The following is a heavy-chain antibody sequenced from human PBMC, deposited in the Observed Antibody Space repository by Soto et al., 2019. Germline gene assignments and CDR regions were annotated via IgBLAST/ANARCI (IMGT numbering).Heavy chain of an antibody. CDR3: ARRVRGGYFDY. CDR2: IYYSGST. Sequence: PSETLSLTCTVSGGSISSYYWSWIRQPPGKGLEWIGYIYYSGSTNYNPSLKSRVTISVDTSKNQFSLKLSSVTAADTAVYYCARRVRGGYFDYWGQGTLVTVSS. D-gene: IGHD2-15*01. CDR1: GGSISSYY. J-gene: IGHJ4*02. V-gene: IGHV4-59*08.